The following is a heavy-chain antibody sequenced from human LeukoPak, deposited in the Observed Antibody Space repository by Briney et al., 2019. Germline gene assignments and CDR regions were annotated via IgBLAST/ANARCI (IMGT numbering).Heavy chain of an antibody. V-gene: IGHV1-18*01. CDR3: ARVVVVGDNYFDY. CDR1: VYSFTSYA. D-gene: IGHD2-15*01. CDR2: ISAYNGNT. Sequence: ASVKVSCKASVYSFTSYAISWVRQAPGQGLEWMGWISAYNGNTDYAQKLQVRVTMTTDTPTSTAYMELGGLRSDDTAVYYCARVVVVGDNYFDYWGQGTLVTVSS. J-gene: IGHJ4*02.